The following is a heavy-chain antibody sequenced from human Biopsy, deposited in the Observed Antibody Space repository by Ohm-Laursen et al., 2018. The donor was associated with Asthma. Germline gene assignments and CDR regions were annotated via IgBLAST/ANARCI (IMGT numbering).Heavy chain of an antibody. J-gene: IGHJ4*02. Sequence: SLRLSCAASRFTYDMHWVRQAPGKGLEWVAVISYDGSSIYYADSVKGRFTISRDNSRNTLSLQMNSLTAEDTAVYYCAREGVAGTHIEDWGQGTLVTVSS. CDR1: RFTYD. CDR2: ISYDGSSI. D-gene: IGHD6-19*01. V-gene: IGHV3-30-3*01. CDR3: AREGVAGTHIED.